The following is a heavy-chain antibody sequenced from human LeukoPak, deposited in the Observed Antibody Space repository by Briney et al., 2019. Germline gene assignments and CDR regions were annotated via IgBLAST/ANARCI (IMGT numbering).Heavy chain of an antibody. CDR2: IYTSGST. CDR3: AREGYCSSTSCYSYYYYYGMDV. Sequence: SETLSLTCSVSGGSISSYYWSWIRQPAGKGLEWIGRIYTSGSTNYNPSLKSRVTMSVDTSKNQFSLKLSSVTAADTAVCYCAREGYCSSTSCYSYYYYYGMDVWGQGTTVTVSS. J-gene: IGHJ6*02. V-gene: IGHV4-4*07. D-gene: IGHD2-2*01. CDR1: GGSISSYY.